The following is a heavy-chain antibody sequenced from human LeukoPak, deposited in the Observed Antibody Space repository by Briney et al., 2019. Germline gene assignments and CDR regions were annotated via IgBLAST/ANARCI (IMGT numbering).Heavy chain of an antibody. CDR3: ARDIYYDSSGYFY. CDR1: GFTFSDYY. J-gene: IGHJ4*02. V-gene: IGHV3-11*01. Sequence: GGSLRLSCAASGFTFSDYYMSWIRQAPGKGLEWVSCISSSGSTIYYADSVKGRFTISRDNAKNSLYLQMNSLRAEDTAVYYCARDIYYDSSGYFYWGQGTLVTVSS. CDR2: ISSSGSTI. D-gene: IGHD3-22*01.